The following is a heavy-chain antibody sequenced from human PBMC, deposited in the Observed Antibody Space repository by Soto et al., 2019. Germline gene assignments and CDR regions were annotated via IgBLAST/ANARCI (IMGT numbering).Heavy chain of an antibody. J-gene: IGHJ5*02. CDR1: GVSISSGNYY. V-gene: IGHV4-39*01. CDR3: ARHLVALPAGRRLDWFVL. CDR2: IHYSETT. Sequence: QLQLQESGPGLVKPSETLSLTCTVSGVSISSGNYYWGWIRQPPGKGLEWIGSIHYSETTHYNPSLKGRVTMSVDTSKNQLSLKVMSVTAADTAVSHCARHLVALPAGRRLDWFVLWGQGTLVTVSS. D-gene: IGHD2-2*01.